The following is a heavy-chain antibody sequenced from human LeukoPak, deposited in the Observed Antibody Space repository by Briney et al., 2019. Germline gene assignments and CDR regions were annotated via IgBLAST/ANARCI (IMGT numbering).Heavy chain of an antibody. D-gene: IGHD6-6*01. CDR3: ARYSSSPLGGYYYMDV. Sequence: PGGSLRLSCAASGFTFSSYAMHWVRQAPGKGLEWVAVISYDGSNKYYADSVKGRFTISRDNSKNTLYLQMNSLRAEDTAVYYCARYSSSPLGGYYYMDVWGKGTTVTVSS. CDR1: GFTFSSYA. J-gene: IGHJ6*03. V-gene: IGHV3-30*14. CDR2: ISYDGSNK.